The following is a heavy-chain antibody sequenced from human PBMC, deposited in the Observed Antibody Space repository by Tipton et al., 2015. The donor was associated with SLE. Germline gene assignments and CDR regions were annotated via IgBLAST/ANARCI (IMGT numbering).Heavy chain of an antibody. CDR2: ISYSGNS. CDR1: GGSIRNYF. Sequence: TLSLTCSVSGGSIRNYFWSWIRQPPGKGLEWIGYISYSGNSNYNPSLKSRVTISVGTSSKYFSLKVTSVTAADTAVYYCAQGRALDPWGQGTLVTVSS. D-gene: IGHD1-26*01. J-gene: IGHJ5*02. V-gene: IGHV4-59*12. CDR3: AQGRALDP.